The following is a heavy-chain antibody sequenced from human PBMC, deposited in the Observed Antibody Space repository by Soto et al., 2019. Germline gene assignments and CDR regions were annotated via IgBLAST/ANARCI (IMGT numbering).Heavy chain of an antibody. CDR2: ISGRGGST. CDR1: GFTFSSYA. D-gene: IGHD5-18*01. J-gene: IGHJ4*02. Sequence: EVQLLESGGGLVQPGGSLRLSCAASGFTFSSYAMSWVRQAPGKGLEWVSAISGRGGSTYYADSVKGRFTISRDNSKNTLYLQMNSLRAEDTAVYYCAKDEGLVDTANTDYWGQGTLVTVSS. CDR3: AKDEGLVDTANTDY. V-gene: IGHV3-23*01.